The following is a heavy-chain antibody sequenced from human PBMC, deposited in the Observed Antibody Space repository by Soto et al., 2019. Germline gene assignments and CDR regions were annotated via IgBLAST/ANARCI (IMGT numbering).Heavy chain of an antibody. CDR1: GGSISSGDYY. V-gene: IGHV4-39*01. CDR3: ARHRDGYSYGWNYYYYYGMDV. CDR2: INHSGST. D-gene: IGHD5-18*01. Sequence: TLSLTCTVSGGSISSGDYYWSWIRQPPGKGLEWIGEINHSGSTNYNPSLKSRVTISVDTSKNQFSLKLSSVTAADTAVYYCARHRDGYSYGWNYYYYYGMDVWGQGTTVTVSS. J-gene: IGHJ6*02.